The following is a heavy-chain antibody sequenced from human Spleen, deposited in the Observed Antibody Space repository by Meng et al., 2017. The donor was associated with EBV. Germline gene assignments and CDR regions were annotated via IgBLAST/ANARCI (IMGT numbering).Heavy chain of an antibody. D-gene: IGHD3-10*01. J-gene: IGHJ4*02. V-gene: IGHV4-4*02. CDR3: VRDEGRGQDYFHS. Sequence: EAGPGRGSPLGTLSLPSAVSGVSIRGRHLWNWIRQPPGKGLEGIGEFYHDGKFNYSPSLKSRVAISIDTSKNQFSLRLTYMTAADTAVYYCVRDEGRGQDYFHSWGQGTLVTVSS. CDR2: FYHDGKF. CDR1: GVSIRGRHL.